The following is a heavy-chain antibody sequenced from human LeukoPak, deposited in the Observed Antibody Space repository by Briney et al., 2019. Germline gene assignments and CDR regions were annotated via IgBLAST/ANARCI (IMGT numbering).Heavy chain of an antibody. CDR1: GFTFSSYG. V-gene: IGHV3-30*02. D-gene: IGHD6-13*01. Sequence: PGGSLRLSCAASGFTFSSYGMHWVRQAPGKGLEWVAFIRYDGSNKYYADSVKGRFTISRDNSKNTLYLQMNSLRAEDTAVYYCAKVPYFRIAAAGSYYYMDVWGKGTTVTVSS. CDR3: AKVPYFRIAAAGSYYYMDV. CDR2: IRYDGSNK. J-gene: IGHJ6*03.